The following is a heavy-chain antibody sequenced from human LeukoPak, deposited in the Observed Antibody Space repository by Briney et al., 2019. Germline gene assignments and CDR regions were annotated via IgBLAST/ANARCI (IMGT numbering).Heavy chain of an antibody. D-gene: IGHD3-10*01. V-gene: IGHV3-66*01. J-gene: IGHJ6*03. Sequence: GGSLRLSCAASGFSVSSHYLTWLRQAPGKGLECVSVIYSDSSTYYADSVKGRFTISRDDSKNTLYLQMNSLRAEDTAVYYCAKGGSSTIVRGVIGYMDVWGKGTTVTISS. CDR3: AKGGSSTIVRGVIGYMDV. CDR2: IYSDSST. CDR1: GFSVSSHY.